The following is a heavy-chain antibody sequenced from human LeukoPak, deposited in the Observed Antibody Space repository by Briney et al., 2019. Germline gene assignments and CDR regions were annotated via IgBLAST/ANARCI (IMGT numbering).Heavy chain of an antibody. V-gene: IGHV3-30*18. Sequence: PGRSLRLSCAASGFTFSSYGMHWVRQAPGKGLEWVAVISYDGSNKYYADSLKGRFTISRDNSKNTLYLQMNSLRAEDTAVYYCAKGPPGFDYWGQGTLVTASS. CDR3: AKGPPGFDY. D-gene: IGHD1-14*01. J-gene: IGHJ4*02. CDR1: GFTFSSYG. CDR2: ISYDGSNK.